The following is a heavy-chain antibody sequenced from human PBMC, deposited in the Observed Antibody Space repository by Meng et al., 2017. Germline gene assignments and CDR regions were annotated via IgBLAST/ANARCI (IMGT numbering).Heavy chain of an antibody. Sequence: SVKVSCKASGGTFSSYAISWVRQAPGQGLEWMGGIIPIFGTANYAQKFQGRVTITADKSTSTAHMELSSLRSEDTAVYYCVRDPEVEMATIGAGAFDIWGQGTMVTVSS. D-gene: IGHD5-24*01. CDR1: GGTFSSYA. V-gene: IGHV1-69*06. CDR3: VRDPEVEMATIGAGAFDI. J-gene: IGHJ3*02. CDR2: IIPIFGTA.